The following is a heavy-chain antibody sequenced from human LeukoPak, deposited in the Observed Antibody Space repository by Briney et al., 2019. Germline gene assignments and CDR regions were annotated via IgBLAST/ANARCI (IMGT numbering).Heavy chain of an antibody. J-gene: IGHJ4*02. CDR1: GFTFSSYA. V-gene: IGHV3-23*01. CDR3: AKEGRVYLVGAKHPFDY. CDR2: ISGSGGST. Sequence: TGGSLRLSCAASGFTFSSYAMSWVRQAPGKGLEWVSAISGSGGSTYYADSVKGRFTISRDNSKNTLYLQMNSLRAEDTAVYYCAKEGRVYLVGAKHPFDYWGQGTLVTVSS. D-gene: IGHD1-26*01.